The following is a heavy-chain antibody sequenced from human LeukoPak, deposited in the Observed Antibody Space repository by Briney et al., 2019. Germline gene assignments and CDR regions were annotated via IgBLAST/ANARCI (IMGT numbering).Heavy chain of an antibody. Sequence: ASVKVSFKASGYTVTVYHMHWVRQAPGQGLEWMGRINPNIGDTNYAQKVHGRVTITMGTSSSTAYMELNRMRSDGTAVYYCARDYCSSTSCLFDYWGQGTLVTVSS. V-gene: IGHV1-2*06. CDR2: INPNIGDT. CDR3: ARDYCSSTSCLFDY. D-gene: IGHD2-2*01. CDR1: GYTVTVYH. J-gene: IGHJ4*02.